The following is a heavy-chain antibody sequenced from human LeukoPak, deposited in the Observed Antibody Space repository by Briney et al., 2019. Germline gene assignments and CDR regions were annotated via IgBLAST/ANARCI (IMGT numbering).Heavy chain of an antibody. CDR1: GGSISSYY. CDR3: ARDAGMDV. J-gene: IGHJ6*02. CDR2: IYYSGST. Sequence: SETLSLTCTVSGGSISSYYWSWIRQPPGKGLEWIGYIYYSGSTNYNPSLKSRVTISVDTSTNQVSLKLSSVTAADTAVYYCARDAGMDVWGQGTTVTVSS. V-gene: IGHV4-59*01.